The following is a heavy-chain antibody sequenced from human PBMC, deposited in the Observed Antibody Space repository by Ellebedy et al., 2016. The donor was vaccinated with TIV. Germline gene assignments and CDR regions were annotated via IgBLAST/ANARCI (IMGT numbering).Heavy chain of an antibody. CDR2: INEDGTKK. D-gene: IGHD3-10*01. CDR3: ARDIYYGGSGSYHSFDY. J-gene: IGHJ4*02. V-gene: IGHV3-7*01. CDR1: GFTFSSYW. Sequence: GGSLRLSCAASGFTFSSYWMGWVRQAPGKGLEWVANINEDGTKKHYVDSVRGRFTISRDYAGNSLFLQMNSLGAEDTAVYYCARDIYYGGSGSYHSFDYWGQGTLVTVSS.